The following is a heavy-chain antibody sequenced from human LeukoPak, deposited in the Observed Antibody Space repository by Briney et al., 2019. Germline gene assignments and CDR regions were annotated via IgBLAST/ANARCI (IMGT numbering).Heavy chain of an antibody. J-gene: IGHJ5*02. CDR3: ARDLGQYYDTSDNWFDP. CDR2: INSDGINT. Sequence: GSLRLSCAASGFTFSNYWMHWVRQAPGKGLVWVSRINSDGINTSYADSVKGRFTISRDNAKNTLNLQMNSLRAEDTAVYYCARDLGQYYDTSDNWFDPRGQGTLVTVSS. V-gene: IGHV3-74*01. CDR1: GFTFSNYW. D-gene: IGHD3-22*01.